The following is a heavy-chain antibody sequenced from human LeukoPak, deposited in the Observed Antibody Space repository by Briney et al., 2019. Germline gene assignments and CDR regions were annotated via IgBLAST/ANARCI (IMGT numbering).Heavy chain of an antibody. Sequence: ASVTVSFKASGYTFTSYDINWVRQATGQGLEWMGCMNPNSCNTGYAQKFQGRVTITRNTSISTAYMELSSLRSEDTAVYYCARGLRSYDFWSGYPKPNWFDPWGQGTLVTVSS. CDR3: ARGLRSYDFWSGYPKPNWFDP. CDR1: GYTFTSYD. V-gene: IGHV1-8*01. J-gene: IGHJ5*02. CDR2: MNPNSCNT. D-gene: IGHD3-3*01.